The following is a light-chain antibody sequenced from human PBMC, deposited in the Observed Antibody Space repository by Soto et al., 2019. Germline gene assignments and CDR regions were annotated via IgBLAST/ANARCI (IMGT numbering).Light chain of an antibody. CDR1: SSNIGSYT. V-gene: IGLV1-44*01. J-gene: IGLJ3*02. Sequence: SVLTQPPSASGTPGQRVIISCSGGSSNIGSYTVNWYQQLPGTAPKLLIYIYNQRPSGVPDRFSGSKSGTSASLAISGLQSEDEADYYCAAWDDNLNGWVFGGGTKLTVL. CDR2: IYN. CDR3: AAWDDNLNGWV.